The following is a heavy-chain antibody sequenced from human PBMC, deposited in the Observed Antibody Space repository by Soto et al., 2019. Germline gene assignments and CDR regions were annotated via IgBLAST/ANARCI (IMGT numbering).Heavy chain of an antibody. CDR3: SRGGDAYKAGNY. CDR2: IHHSGSI. V-gene: IGHV4-34*01. D-gene: IGHD1-1*01. J-gene: IGHJ4*02. CDR1: GGSLSGYY. Sequence: QVQLQQWGAGLLKPSETLSLTCAVYGGSLSGYYWTWIRRPPGKGLEWIGEIHHSGSINYNSSLTSRVTISADTSKNQCFLKLSSVTAADTAVYYCSRGGDAYKAGNYWGQGTLVTVSS.